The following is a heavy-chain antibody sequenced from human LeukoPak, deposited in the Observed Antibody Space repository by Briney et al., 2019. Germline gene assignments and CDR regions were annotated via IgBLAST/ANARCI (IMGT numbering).Heavy chain of an antibody. V-gene: IGHV3-7*01. CDR2: INQDGSEK. CDR1: GFTFITYW. Sequence: GGSLRLSCAASGFTFITYWMTWVRQAPGKGLEWVANINQDGSEKYYVDCVKGRFSISRDNAKRSLYLQMNSLRAEDTAVYYCARDRVEYCSSTSCFGRRGYYMDVWGKGTTVSISS. J-gene: IGHJ6*03. D-gene: IGHD2-2*01. CDR3: ARDRVEYCSSTSCFGRRGYYMDV.